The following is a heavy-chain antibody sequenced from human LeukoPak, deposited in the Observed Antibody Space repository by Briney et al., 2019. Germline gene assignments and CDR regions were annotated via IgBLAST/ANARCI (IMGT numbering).Heavy chain of an antibody. V-gene: IGHV4-34*01. D-gene: IGHD3-9*01. Sequence: SETLSLTCAVYGGSFSGYYWSWIRQPPGKGLEWIGEINHSGSTNYNPSLKSRVTISVDTSKNQFSLKLSSVTAADTAMYYCARTYYDILTGYPMIPFDYWAREPWSPSPQ. CDR2: INHSGST. J-gene: IGHJ4*02. CDR3: ARTYYDILTGYPMIPFDY. CDR1: GGSFSGYY.